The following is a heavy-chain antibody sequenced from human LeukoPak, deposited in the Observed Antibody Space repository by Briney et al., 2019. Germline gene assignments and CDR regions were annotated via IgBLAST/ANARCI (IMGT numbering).Heavy chain of an antibody. CDR1: GFTFDDYA. V-gene: IGHV3-9*01. Sequence: GGSLRLSCAASGFTFDDYAMHWVRQAPGKGLEWVSGISWNSGSIGYADSVKGRFTISRDNAKNSLYLQMNSLRAEDTALYYCAKASYSSGYADWGQGTLVTVSS. D-gene: IGHD3-22*01. CDR3: AKASYSSGYAD. J-gene: IGHJ4*02. CDR2: ISWNSGSI.